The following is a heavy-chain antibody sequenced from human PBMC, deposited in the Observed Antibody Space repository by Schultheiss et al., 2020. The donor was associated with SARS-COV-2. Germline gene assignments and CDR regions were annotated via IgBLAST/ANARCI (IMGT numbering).Heavy chain of an antibody. Sequence: GGSLRLSCAASGFTFSSYSMNWVRQAPGKGLEWVSSISSSSSYIYYADSVKGRFTISRDNAKNSLYLQMNSLRAEDTAVYYCTTHGDSSGNYYGMDVWGQGTTVTVSS. CDR1: GFTFSSYS. CDR3: TTHGDSSGNYYGMDV. CDR2: ISSSSSYI. V-gene: IGHV3-21*03. D-gene: IGHD6-19*01. J-gene: IGHJ6*02.